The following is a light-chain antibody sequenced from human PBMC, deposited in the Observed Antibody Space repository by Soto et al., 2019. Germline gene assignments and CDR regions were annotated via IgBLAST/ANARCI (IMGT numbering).Light chain of an antibody. CDR3: QSYDSSLSGRGV. CDR1: SSNIGAGYD. V-gene: IGLV1-40*01. Sequence: QSVLTQPPSVSGAPGQRVTISCTGSSSNIGAGYDVHWYQQLPGIAPKLLIYVNSNRPSGVPDRFSGSKSGTSASLAITWLQAEDEADYYCQSYDSSLSGRGVFGTGTKLTVL. CDR2: VNS. J-gene: IGLJ1*01.